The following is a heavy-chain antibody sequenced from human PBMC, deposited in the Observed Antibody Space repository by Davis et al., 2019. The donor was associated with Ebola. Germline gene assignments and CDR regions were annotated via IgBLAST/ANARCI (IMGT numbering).Heavy chain of an antibody. CDR1: GYTFTTYA. V-gene: IGHV7-4-1*02. Sequence: AASVKVSCKASGYTFTTYAINWVRQAPGQGLEWMGWINTNTGNPTYAQGFTGRFVFSLDTSVSTAYLQISGLKAEDTAVYYCARVYGGNSGSNFDYRGQGTLVTVSS. D-gene: IGHD4-23*01. J-gene: IGHJ4*02. CDR2: INTNTGNP. CDR3: ARVYGGNSGSNFDY.